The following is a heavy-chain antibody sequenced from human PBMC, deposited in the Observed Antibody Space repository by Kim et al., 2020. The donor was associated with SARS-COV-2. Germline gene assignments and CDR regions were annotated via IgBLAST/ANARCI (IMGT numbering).Heavy chain of an antibody. CDR2: IIPIFGTA. CDR1: GGTFSSYA. CDR3: ARVGDLGYCSGGSCYPTDAFDI. D-gene: IGHD2-15*01. J-gene: IGHJ3*02. V-gene: IGHV1-69*13. Sequence: SVKVSCKASGGTFSSYAISWVRQAPGQGLEWMGGIIPIFGTANYAQKFQGRVTITADESTSTAYMELSSLRSEDTAVYYCARVGDLGYCSGGSCYPTDAFDIWGQGTMVTVSS.